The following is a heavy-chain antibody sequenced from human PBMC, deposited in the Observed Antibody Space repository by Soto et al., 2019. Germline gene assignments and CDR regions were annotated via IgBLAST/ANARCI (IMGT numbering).Heavy chain of an antibody. V-gene: IGHV1-18*01. J-gene: IGHJ4*02. Sequence: QVQLVQSGAEVKKPGASVKVSCKASGYTFTTYGISWVRQAPGQGLKWMGWISAYSGSTKFAQKLQGRVTMTTDTSTTTAYMELRSLTSDGTSVYYCARDFTKSSSWPYYFDYWGQGTLVTVSS. CDR2: ISAYSGST. CDR3: ARDFTKSSSWPYYFDY. CDR1: GYTFTTYG. D-gene: IGHD6-13*01.